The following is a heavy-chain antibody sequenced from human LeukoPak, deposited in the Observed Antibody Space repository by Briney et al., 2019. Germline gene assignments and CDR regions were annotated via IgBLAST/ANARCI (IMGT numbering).Heavy chain of an antibody. CDR3: AKLGPFLRLHPESYY. J-gene: IGHJ4*02. CDR1: GFTFSSYA. V-gene: IGHV3-23*01. Sequence: GGSLRLSCAASGFTFSSYAMSWVRQAPGEGLEWVSAISGSGGSTYYADSVKGRFTISRDNSKNTLYLQMNSLRAEDTAVYYCAKLGPFLRLHPESYYWGQGTLVTVSS. CDR2: ISGSGGST. D-gene: IGHD4-11*01.